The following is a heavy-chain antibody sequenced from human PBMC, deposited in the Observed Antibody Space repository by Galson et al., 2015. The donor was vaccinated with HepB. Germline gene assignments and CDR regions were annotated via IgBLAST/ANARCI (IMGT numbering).Heavy chain of an antibody. CDR3: ARGLSGASSSFGTFDI. Sequence: SVKVSCKASGYTFTSYAMHWVRQAPGQRLEWMGWINAGNGNTKYSQKFQGRVTITRDTSASTAYMELSSLRSEDTAVYYCARGLSGASSSFGTFDIWGQGTMVTVSS. V-gene: IGHV1-3*01. CDR2: INAGNGNT. D-gene: IGHD6-13*01. CDR1: GYTFTSYA. J-gene: IGHJ3*02.